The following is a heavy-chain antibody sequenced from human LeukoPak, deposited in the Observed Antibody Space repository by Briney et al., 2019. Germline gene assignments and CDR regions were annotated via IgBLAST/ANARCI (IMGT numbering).Heavy chain of an antibody. CDR2: IYDSGST. CDR3: ARGGIIVGVDY. V-gene: IGHV4-59*01. CDR1: GGSISSFY. Sequence: SETLSLTCTVSGGSISSFYWTWIRQPPGKGLEWIGFIYDSGSTNYNSSLKSRVTISVDTSKNQFSLKLSSVTAADTAVYYCARGGIIVGVDYWGLGTLVTVSS. D-gene: IGHD1-26*01. J-gene: IGHJ4*02.